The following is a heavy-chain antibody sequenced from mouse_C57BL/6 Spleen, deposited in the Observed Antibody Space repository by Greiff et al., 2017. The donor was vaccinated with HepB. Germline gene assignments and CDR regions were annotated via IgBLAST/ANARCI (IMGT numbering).Heavy chain of an antibody. CDR3: ARSNYGSSWFAY. CDR2: IDPSDSYT. D-gene: IGHD1-1*01. CDR1: GYTFTSYW. J-gene: IGHJ3*01. Sequence: LQPGAELVMPGASVKLSCKASGYTFTSYWMHWVKQRPGQGLEWIGEIDPSDSYTNYNQKFKGKSTLTVDKSSSTAYMQLSSLTSEDSAVYYCARSNYGSSWFAYWGQGTLVTVSA. V-gene: IGHV1-69*01.